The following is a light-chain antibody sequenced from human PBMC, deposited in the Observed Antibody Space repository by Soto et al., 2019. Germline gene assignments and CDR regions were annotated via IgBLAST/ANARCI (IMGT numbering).Light chain of an antibody. J-gene: IGLJ1*01. CDR3: SSFTSRFTFTYI. Sequence: SGLTQPASVSGSPGRSITISCTGTSSDVGGYNYVSWYQQHPGKAPKIIIYEVTNRPSGVSNRLSGSKSGNTASLTISGLQAEDDADYYCSSFTSRFTFTYIFGTGTKVTVL. CDR2: EVT. V-gene: IGLV2-14*01. CDR1: SSDVGGYNY.